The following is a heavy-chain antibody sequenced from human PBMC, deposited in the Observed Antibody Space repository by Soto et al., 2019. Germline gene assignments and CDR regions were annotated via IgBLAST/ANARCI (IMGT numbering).Heavy chain of an antibody. V-gene: IGHV4-61*02. CDR2: IYATGTT. J-gene: IGHJ5*02. CDR3: VRDGTKTLRDWFDP. D-gene: IGHD1-1*01. CDR1: GDSISRGFYY. Sequence: SETLSLTCTVSGDSISRGFYYWSWIRKSAGKGLEWIGRIYATGTTDYNPSLKSRVMMSVDTSKKQFSLKLRSVTAADTAVYYCVRDGTKTLRDWFDPWGQGISVTVSS.